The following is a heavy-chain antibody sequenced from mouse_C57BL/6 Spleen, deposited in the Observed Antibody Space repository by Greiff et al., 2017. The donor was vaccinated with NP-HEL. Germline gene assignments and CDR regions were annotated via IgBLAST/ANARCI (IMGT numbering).Heavy chain of an antibody. V-gene: IGHV5-12*01. J-gene: IGHJ1*03. CDR1: GFTFSDYY. Sequence: VQLKESGGGLVQPGGSLKLSCAASGFTFSDYYMYWVRQTPEKRLEWVAYISNGGGSTYYPDTVKGRFTISRDNAKNTLYLQMSRLKSEDTAMYYCARGDYYGRGYWYFDVWGTGTTVTVSS. D-gene: IGHD1-1*01. CDR2: ISNGGGST. CDR3: ARGDYYGRGYWYFDV.